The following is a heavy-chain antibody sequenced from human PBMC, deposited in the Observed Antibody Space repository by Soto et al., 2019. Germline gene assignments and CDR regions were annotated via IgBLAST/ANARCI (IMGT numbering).Heavy chain of an antibody. D-gene: IGHD3-9*01. CDR3: ARDGSYYDILTGYSWFDP. J-gene: IGHJ5*02. Sequence: SETLSLTCTVSGGSISSGGYYWSWIRQHPGKGLEWIGYIYYSGSTYYNPSLKSRVTISVDTSKNQFSLKLSSVTAADTAVYYCARDGSYYDILTGYSWFDPWGQGTLVTVSS. V-gene: IGHV4-31*03. CDR2: IYYSGST. CDR1: GGSISSGGYY.